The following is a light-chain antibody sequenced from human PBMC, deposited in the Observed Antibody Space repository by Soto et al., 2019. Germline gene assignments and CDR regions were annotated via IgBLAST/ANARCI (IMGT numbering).Light chain of an antibody. CDR3: LPHTSYLWT. J-gene: IGKJ1*01. V-gene: IGKV1-17*01. CDR1: QGIRND. CDR2: AAS. Sequence: DIQMTQSPSSLSASVGDRVTITCRASQGIRNDLGWYQQKPGKAPKRLIYAASSLQSGVPSRFSGSGSGTEFTLTIRGLQPEALASYYYLPHTSYLWTFGQGTKVEIK.